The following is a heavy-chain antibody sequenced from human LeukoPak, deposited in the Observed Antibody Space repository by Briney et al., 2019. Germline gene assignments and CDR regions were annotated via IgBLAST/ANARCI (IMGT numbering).Heavy chain of an antibody. CDR3: AKDKMWQQPGYPYYFDY. CDR2: IRYDGSNK. CDR1: GFTFSSYG. J-gene: IGHJ4*02. V-gene: IGHV3-30*02. Sequence: GGSLRLSCAASGFTFSSYGMPWVRQAPGKGLEWVAFIRYDGSNKYYADSVKGRFTISRDNSKNTLYLQMNSLRAEDTAVYYCAKDKMWQQPGYPYYFDYWGQGTLVTVSS. D-gene: IGHD6-13*01.